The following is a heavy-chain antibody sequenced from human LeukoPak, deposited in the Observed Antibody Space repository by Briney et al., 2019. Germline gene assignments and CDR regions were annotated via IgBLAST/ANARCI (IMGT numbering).Heavy chain of an antibody. CDR1: GFTFSSFW. D-gene: IGHD2-2*01. CDR2: IRQDGREQ. J-gene: IGHJ4*02. Sequence: GGSLRLSCAASGFTFSSFWMSWVRQAPGKGLEWVANIRQDGREQYYVDSVKGRFTISRDNAKYSLFLQMSSLRAQGTAVYYCVRDTSVRVPAAIVSDYWGQGTLVTVSS. CDR3: VRDTSVRVPAAIVSDY. V-gene: IGHV3-7*01.